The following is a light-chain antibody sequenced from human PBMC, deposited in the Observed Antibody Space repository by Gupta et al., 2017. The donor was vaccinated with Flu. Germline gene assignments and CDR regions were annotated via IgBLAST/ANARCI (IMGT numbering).Light chain of an antibody. CDR2: AAS. J-gene: IGKJ4*01. CDR3: QQYHTYPPT. CDR1: QGLSFY. Sequence: GDRVTVTCRASQGLSFYVAWYQHKPGQAPKSLIYAASTLQSGVPSTFSASSSGTDFSLTISDLQPEDSATYFCQQYHTYPPTFGGGTKVEIK. V-gene: IGKV1-16*01.